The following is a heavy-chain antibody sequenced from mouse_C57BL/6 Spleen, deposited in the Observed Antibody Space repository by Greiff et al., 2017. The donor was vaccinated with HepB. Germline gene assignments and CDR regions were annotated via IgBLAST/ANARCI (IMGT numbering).Heavy chain of an antibody. CDR3: TIGGDFDY. D-gene: IGHD1-1*02. J-gene: IGHJ2*01. V-gene: IGHV14-4*01. Sequence: VQLQQSGAELVRPGASVKLSCTASGFNIKDDYMHWVKQRPEQGLEWIGWIDPENGDTEYASKFQGKATITADTSSNTAYLQLSSLTSEDTAVYYCTIGGDFDYWGQGTTLTVSS. CDR1: GFNIKDDY. CDR2: IDPENGDT.